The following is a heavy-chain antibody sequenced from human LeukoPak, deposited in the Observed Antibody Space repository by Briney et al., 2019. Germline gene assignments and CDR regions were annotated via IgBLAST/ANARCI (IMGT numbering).Heavy chain of an antibody. Sequence: PGGSLRLSCAASGFTFSSSWMHWVRQAPEKGLVWVSHINSDGSWTSYADSVKGRFTISKDNAKNTVYLQMNSLRAEDTAVYYCVSFYETYWGRGTLVTASS. D-gene: IGHD2/OR15-2a*01. J-gene: IGHJ4*02. CDR1: GFTFSSSW. CDR2: INSDGSWT. CDR3: VSFYETY. V-gene: IGHV3-74*01.